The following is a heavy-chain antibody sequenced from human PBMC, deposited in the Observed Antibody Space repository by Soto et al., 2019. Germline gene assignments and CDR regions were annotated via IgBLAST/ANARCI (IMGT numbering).Heavy chain of an antibody. D-gene: IGHD4-4*01. CDR1: GYSFSTYW. CDR3: ARYWNDFGTYGAFDY. V-gene: IGHV5-51*01. CDR2: IYPADSDT. Sequence: GESLKISCQISGYSFSTYWLAWVRQMPGKGLELMGLIYPADSDTRYSTSFQGQVTLSADKSITTAYLHLSNLKASDTAMYYCARYWNDFGTYGAFDYWGQGTRVTVSS. J-gene: IGHJ4*02.